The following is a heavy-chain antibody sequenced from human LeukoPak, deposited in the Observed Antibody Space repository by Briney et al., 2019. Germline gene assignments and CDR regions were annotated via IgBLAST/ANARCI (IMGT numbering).Heavy chain of an antibody. D-gene: IGHD6-13*01. V-gene: IGHV4-34*01. CDR2: IYHSGST. J-gene: IGHJ4*02. Sequence: SETLSLTCAVYGGSFSGYYWSWIRQPPGKGLGWIGEIYHSGSTNYNPSLKSRVTISVDTSKNQFSLKLSSVTAADTAVYYCARAGRFTAAAGYWGQGTLVTVSS. CDR3: ARAGRFTAAAGY. CDR1: GGSFSGYY.